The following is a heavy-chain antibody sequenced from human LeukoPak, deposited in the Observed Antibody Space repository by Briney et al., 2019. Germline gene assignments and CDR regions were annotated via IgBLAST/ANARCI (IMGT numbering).Heavy chain of an antibody. J-gene: IGHJ4*02. V-gene: IGHV4-4*02. D-gene: IGHD2-15*01. Sequence: SSETLSLTCAVSGGSISSSNWWSWVRQPPGKGLEWIGEIYHSGSTSYNPSLKSRVTISVDKSKNQFSLKLSSVTAADTAVYYCARGYCSGGSCYADYWGQGTLVTVSS. CDR3: ARGYCSGGSCYADY. CDR1: GGSISSSNW. CDR2: IYHSGST.